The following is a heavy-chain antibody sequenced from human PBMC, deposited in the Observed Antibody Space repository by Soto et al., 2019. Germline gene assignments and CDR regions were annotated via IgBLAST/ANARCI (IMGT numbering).Heavy chain of an antibody. V-gene: IGHV4-39*01. CDR2: IYYSGST. CDR3: ARRRVVAATWRGSVGDDY. CDR1: GGSISSSSYY. D-gene: IGHD2-15*01. Sequence: SETLSLTCAVSGGSISSSSYYWGWIRQPPGKGLEWIGSIYYSGSTYYNPSLKSRVTISVDTSKNQFSLKLSSVTAADTAVYYCARRRVVAATWRGSVGDDYWGQGTLVTVSS. J-gene: IGHJ4*02.